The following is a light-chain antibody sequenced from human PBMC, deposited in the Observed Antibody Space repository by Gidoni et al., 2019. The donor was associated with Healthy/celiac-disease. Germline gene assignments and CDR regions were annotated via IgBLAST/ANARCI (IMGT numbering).Light chain of an antibody. CDR3: AAWDDSLSGVV. Sequence: QSVLTQPPSASGTPGQRVTISCPGSSSNIGSNYAYWYQQLPGTAPKLLIYRNNQRPSGVPDRFSGSKSGTSASLAISGLRSEDEADYYCAAWDDSLSGVVFGGGTKLTV. V-gene: IGLV1-47*01. J-gene: IGLJ2*01. CDR1: SSNIGSNY. CDR2: RNN.